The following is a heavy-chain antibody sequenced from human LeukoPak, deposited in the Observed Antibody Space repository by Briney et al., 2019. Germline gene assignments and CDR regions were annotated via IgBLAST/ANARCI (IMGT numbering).Heavy chain of an antibody. CDR1: GYTFVHYG. CDR3: ARDAHMNLRFPDH. V-gene: IGHV1-18*01. D-gene: IGHD4-17*01. CDR2: ITPYNGNT. Sequence: SEKVSYPDSGYTFVHYGLSWVRQAPGQGLEWRGCITPYNGNTNYAQKFQDRVTMTTDTPTTTAYMELRNLRSDDTAVYYCARDAHMNLRFPDHWGQGTLVTVSS. J-gene: IGHJ5*02.